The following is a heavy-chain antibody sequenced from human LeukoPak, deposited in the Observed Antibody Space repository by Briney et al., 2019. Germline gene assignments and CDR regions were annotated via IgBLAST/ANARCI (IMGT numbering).Heavy chain of an antibody. V-gene: IGHV3-7*01. CDR1: GFTFSTFW. J-gene: IGHJ4*02. D-gene: IGHD3-16*02. CDR3: ALGGSCRYRFDY. Sequence: GGSLRLSCAASGFTFSTFWMSWVRQAPGKGLEWVANMKQDGSEKYYVDSVKGRFTISRDNAKNSLYLQMNSLRAEDTAVYYCALGGSCRYRFDYWGQGTLVTVSS. CDR2: MKQDGSEK.